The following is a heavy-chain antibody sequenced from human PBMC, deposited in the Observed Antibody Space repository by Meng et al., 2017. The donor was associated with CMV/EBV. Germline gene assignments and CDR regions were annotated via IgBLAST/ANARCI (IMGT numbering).Heavy chain of an antibody. CDR2: ITSNGGST. Sequence: GESLKISCAASGFNFDLYTMHWIRQVPGKGLEWVSLITSNGGSTNYADSVKGRFTISRDNSKTSLYLQVNSLRSEDTAVYYCAKDVRGRMSFYGVDVWGQGTTVTV. J-gene: IGHJ6*02. V-gene: IGHV3-43*01. D-gene: IGHD3-10*01. CDR1: GFNFDLYT. CDR3: AKDVRGRMSFYGVDV.